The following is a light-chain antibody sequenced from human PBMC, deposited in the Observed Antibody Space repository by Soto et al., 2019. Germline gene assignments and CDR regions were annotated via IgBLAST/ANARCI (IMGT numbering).Light chain of an antibody. CDR2: GAS. J-gene: IGKJ5*01. CDR3: QQYDNWPIT. Sequence: EIVMTQSPSTLSLAPGERSTLSCGASQSININLAWYQQKPGQAPRLLIYGASTRATGLPARFSGSGSGTEFTLIISSLQSEDSAVYYCQQYDNWPITFGQGTRLEIK. CDR1: QSININ. V-gene: IGKV3-15*01.